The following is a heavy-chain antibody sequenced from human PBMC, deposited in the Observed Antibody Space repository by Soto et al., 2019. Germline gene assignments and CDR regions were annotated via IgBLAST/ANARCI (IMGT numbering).Heavy chain of an antibody. J-gene: IGHJ4*02. D-gene: IGHD2-8*01. CDR1: GFTFSSYS. V-gene: IGHV3-21*01. CDR3: ARELDVMTTEVETGDY. Sequence: GGSLRLSCAASGFTFSSYSMNWVRQAPGKGLEWVSSISRSSSYIYYADSVKGRFTISRDNAKNSLYLQMNSLRAEDTAVYYCARELDVMTTEVETGDYWGQGTLVTVCS. CDR2: ISRSSSYI.